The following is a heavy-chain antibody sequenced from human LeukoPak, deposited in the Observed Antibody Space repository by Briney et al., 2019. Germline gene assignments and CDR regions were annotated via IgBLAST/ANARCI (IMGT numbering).Heavy chain of an antibody. CDR2: INPYSDAL. Sequence: ASVRVSCQASGYAVSDFYLHWVRQAPGHGLEWMGWINPYSDALIYAERFQGRVTMTWDTSTGTAYMDLTRLTPDDTAVYYCATATVTHTRDPWGQGTLVTVSS. CDR1: GYAVSDFY. J-gene: IGHJ5*02. V-gene: IGHV1-2*02. D-gene: IGHD1-1*01. CDR3: ATATVTHTRDP.